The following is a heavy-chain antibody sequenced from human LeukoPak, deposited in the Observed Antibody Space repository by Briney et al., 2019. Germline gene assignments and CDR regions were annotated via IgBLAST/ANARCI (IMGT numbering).Heavy chain of an antibody. CDR3: ARILHPHTSSWFTGS. CDR2: IYHSGST. V-gene: IGHV4-38-2*02. J-gene: IGHJ5*02. CDR1: GYSISSGYY. Sequence: SETLSLTCTVSGYSISSGYYWGWIRQPPGKGLEWIGSIYHSGSTYYNPSLKSRVTISVDTSKNQFSLRLSSVTAADTAVYFCARILHPHTSSWFTGSWGQGTLVTVSS. D-gene: IGHD6-13*01.